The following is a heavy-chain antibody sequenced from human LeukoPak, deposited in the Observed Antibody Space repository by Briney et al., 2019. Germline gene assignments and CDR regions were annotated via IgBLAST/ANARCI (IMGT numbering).Heavy chain of an antibody. CDR1: GGSISSYY. J-gene: IGHJ1*01. Sequence: PSETLSLTCTVSGGSISSYYWSWILQPPGKGLEWIGYIYYSGSTNYNPSLKSRVTMSIDTSKNQFSLKLSSVTAADTAVYYCARDPGPFWGYFQHWGQGTLVTVSS. D-gene: IGHD3-16*01. V-gene: IGHV4-59*12. CDR3: ARDPGPFWGYFQH. CDR2: IYYSGST.